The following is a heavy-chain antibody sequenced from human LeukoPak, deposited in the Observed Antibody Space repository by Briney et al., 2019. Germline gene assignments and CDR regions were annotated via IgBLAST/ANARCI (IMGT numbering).Heavy chain of an antibody. Sequence: SETLSLTCTVSGGSLRSSNFYWGWIRQPPGKGLEWIGNINYSGSTYYNPSVKSRVTLSVDVSKNRFSLNLTSVTAADTALYFCARTHFDSLGWFDPWGQGIQVIVSS. D-gene: IGHD3-9*01. CDR1: GGSLRSSNFY. J-gene: IGHJ5*02. V-gene: IGHV4-39*07. CDR2: INYSGST. CDR3: ARTHFDSLGWFDP.